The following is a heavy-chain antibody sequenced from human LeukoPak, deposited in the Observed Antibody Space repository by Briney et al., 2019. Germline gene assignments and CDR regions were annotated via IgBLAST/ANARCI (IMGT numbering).Heavy chain of an antibody. V-gene: IGHV6-1*01. D-gene: IGHD1-26*01. Sequence: SQTLSLTCANSGDSVSSNSAAWNWIRQSPSRGLEWLGRTYYRSKWYNDYAVSVKSRITINPDTSKNQFSLQLNSVTPEDTAVYYCARSNNKVNKGRVGATPLFDYWGQGTLVTVSS. CDR2: TYYRSKWYN. CDR3: ARSNNKVNKGRVGATPLFDY. J-gene: IGHJ4*02. CDR1: GDSVSSNSAA.